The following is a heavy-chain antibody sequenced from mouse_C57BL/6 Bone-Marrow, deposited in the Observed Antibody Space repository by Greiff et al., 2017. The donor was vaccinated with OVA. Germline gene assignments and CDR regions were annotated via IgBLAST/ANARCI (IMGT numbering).Heavy chain of an antibody. V-gene: IGHV1-81*01. J-gene: IGHJ3*01. CDR1: GYTFTSYG. CDR2: IYPRSGNT. Sequence: VQLQQSGAELARPGASVKLSCKASGYTFTSYGISWVKQRTGQGLEWIGEIYPRSGNTYYNEKFKGKATLTADKSSSTAYMELRSLTSADSAVYFCARGLWLRRAWFAYWGQGTLVTVSA. D-gene: IGHD2-2*01. CDR3: ARGLWLRRAWFAY.